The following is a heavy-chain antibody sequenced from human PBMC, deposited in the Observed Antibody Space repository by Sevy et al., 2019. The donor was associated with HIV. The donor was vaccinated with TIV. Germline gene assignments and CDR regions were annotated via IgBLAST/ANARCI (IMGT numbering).Heavy chain of an antibody. Sequence: GGSLRLSCAASGFTFSIYWMTWVRQAPGKGLEWVANIKPDGSKKYYVDSVKGRFTISRDNAENSLYLQMNSLRAEYTTVYYWARAIALADSYWGQGTQVTVSS. CDR1: GFTFSIYW. CDR3: ARAIALADSY. D-gene: IGHD6-13*01. CDR2: IKPDGSKK. V-gene: IGHV3-7*01. J-gene: IGHJ4*02.